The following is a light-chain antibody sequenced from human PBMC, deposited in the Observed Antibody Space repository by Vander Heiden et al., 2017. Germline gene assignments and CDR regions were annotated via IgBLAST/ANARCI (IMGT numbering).Light chain of an antibody. J-gene: IGLJ3*02. CDR2: DNN. V-gene: IGLV1-44*01. CDR1: SSNIGRNT. CDR3: AALDDSLTGWV. Sequence: QSVLTQPPSASGTPGQTVTISCSGSSSNIGRNTVNWYQQLPGTAPKVLIYDNNQRPSGIPDRFSGSKSGTSASLAISGLQSEDEADYYCAALDDSLTGWVFGGGTKLTVL.